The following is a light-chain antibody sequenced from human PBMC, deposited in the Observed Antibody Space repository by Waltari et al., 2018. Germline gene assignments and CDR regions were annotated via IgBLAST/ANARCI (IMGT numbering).Light chain of an antibody. J-gene: IGKJ3*01. CDR1: QRVSSN. Sequence: EIVMTQSPATLSVSPGERATLSCRASQRVSSNLAWYQQKPGQAPRLLIYGASPRATGIPARFSGSGSGTEFTLTISSLQSEDFAVYYCQQYNNWPPRFTFGPGTKVDIK. CDR2: GAS. CDR3: QQYNNWPPRFT. V-gene: IGKV3-15*01.